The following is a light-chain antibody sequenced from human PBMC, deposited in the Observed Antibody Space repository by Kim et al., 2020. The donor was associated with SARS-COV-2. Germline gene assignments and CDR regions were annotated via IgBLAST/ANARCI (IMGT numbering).Light chain of an antibody. Sequence: QSALTQPPSVSGSPGQSVTISCTGTSSDIGTYNRVSWYQQPPGTAPKLIIYEVNNRPSGVPDRFAGSKSGNTASLTISGLQAEDEADYYCSSQTNRATWLFGGGTKLTVL. CDR2: EVN. CDR3: SSQTNRATWL. CDR1: SSDIGTYNR. V-gene: IGLV2-18*02. J-gene: IGLJ3*02.